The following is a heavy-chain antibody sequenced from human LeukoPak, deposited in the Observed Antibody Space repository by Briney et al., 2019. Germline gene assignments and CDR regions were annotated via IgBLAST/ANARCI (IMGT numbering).Heavy chain of an antibody. J-gene: IGHJ4*02. D-gene: IGHD3-10*01. V-gene: IGHV4-34*01. Sequence: SETLSLTCAVYGGSFSGYYWSWIRQPPGKGLEWIGEINHSGSTNYNPSLKSRVTISVHTSKNQFSLKLSSVTAADTAVYYCARTMVRGPPGGYWGQGTLVTVSS. CDR1: GGSFSGYY. CDR3: ARTMVRGPPGGY. CDR2: INHSGST.